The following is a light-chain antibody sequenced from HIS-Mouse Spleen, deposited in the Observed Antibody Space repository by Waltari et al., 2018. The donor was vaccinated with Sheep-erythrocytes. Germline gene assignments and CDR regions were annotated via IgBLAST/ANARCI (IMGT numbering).Light chain of an antibody. CDR3: QSYDSSLSAVV. CDR2: GNS. CDR1: SSNIWAGYD. J-gene: IGLJ2*01. Sequence: QSVLTQPPSVPGAPGQRVTISCTGRSSNIWAGYDVPWYQQLPGTAPKLLIYGNSNRPSGVPDRFSGSKSGTSASLAITGLQAEDEADYYCQSYDSSLSAVVFGGGTKLTVL. V-gene: IGLV1-40*01.